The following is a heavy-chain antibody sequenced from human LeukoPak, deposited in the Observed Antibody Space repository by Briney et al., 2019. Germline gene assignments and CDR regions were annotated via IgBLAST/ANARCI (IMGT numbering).Heavy chain of an antibody. CDR1: GGSISRYY. CDR3: AREGTSGTHLNWFDP. J-gene: IGHJ5*02. CDR2: IYGSGST. V-gene: IGHV4-59*01. Sequence: SETLSLTYTVSGGSISRYYLSWIRQPPGKGLEWIGHIYGSGSTNYNPSLKSRVTLSVDTSKNQFSLKLSSVTAADTAVYYCAREGTSGTHLNWFDPWGQGTLVTVSS. D-gene: IGHD1-1*01.